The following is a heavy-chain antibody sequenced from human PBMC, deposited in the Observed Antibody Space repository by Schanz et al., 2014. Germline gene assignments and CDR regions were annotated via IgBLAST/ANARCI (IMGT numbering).Heavy chain of an antibody. CDR1: GFTFSSYG. CDR3: AKYRGYYRVSGSYRELEY. J-gene: IGHJ4*02. V-gene: IGHV3-NL1*01. D-gene: IGHD3-10*01. CDR2: IGVDGTTT. Sequence: QVQLVESGGGVVQPGRSLRLSCAASGFTFSSYGMHWLRQAPGKGLEWVSVIGVDGTTTYYADSVKGRFTISRDNSKNTLYLQMNSRRPEDTAVYYCAKYRGYYRVSGSYRELEYWGQGTLVTVSS.